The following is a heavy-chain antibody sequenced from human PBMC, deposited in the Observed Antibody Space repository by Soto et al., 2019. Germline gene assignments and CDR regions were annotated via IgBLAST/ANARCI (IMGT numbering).Heavy chain of an antibody. CDR1: GGSINSYY. CDR3: ARHDDCYDSACSTGRWFDP. D-gene: IGHD3-22*01. CDR2: IYYSGST. Sequence: PLETLSLTCPFSGGSINSYYWIWIRQPPGKGLEWIGHIYYSGSTNYNPSLKGRVTISLDTSTNQFSLRLTSVTAADTALYYCARHDDCYDSACSTGRWFDPWGQGTLVTVSS. J-gene: IGHJ5*02. V-gene: IGHV4-59*08.